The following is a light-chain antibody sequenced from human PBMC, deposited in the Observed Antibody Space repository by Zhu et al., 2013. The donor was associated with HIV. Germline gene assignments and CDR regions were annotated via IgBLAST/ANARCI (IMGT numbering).Light chain of an antibody. V-gene: IGLV2-11*01. CDR2: EVS. Sequence: QSALTQPASVSGSPGQSITISCTGSSNDVGGYNYVSWYQQHPGKAPKLMIYEVSNRPSGVPDRLSGSKSGNTASLTISGLQAEDEADYYCCSYAGSYTVFGGGTKLTVL. CDR1: SNDVGGYNY. J-gene: IGLJ2*01. CDR3: CSYAGSYTV.